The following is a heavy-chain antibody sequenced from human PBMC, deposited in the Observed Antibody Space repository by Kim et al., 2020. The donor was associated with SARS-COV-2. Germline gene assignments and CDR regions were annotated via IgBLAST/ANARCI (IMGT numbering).Heavy chain of an antibody. D-gene: IGHD3-10*01. J-gene: IGHJ6*02. CDR2: IIPIFGTA. CDR3: ARADPANGSGSNYGMDV. Sequence: SVKVSCKASGGTFSSYSISWVRQAPVQGLEWMGGIIPIFGTANYAQKFQGRVTITADESTSTAYMELSSLRSEDTAVYYCARADPANGSGSNYGMDVWGQGTTVTVSS. CDR1: GGTFSSYS. V-gene: IGHV1-69*13.